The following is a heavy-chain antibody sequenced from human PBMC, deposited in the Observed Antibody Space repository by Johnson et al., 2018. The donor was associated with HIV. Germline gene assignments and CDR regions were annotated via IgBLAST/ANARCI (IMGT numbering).Heavy chain of an antibody. CDR1: GFTFSSYW. J-gene: IGHJ3*02. Sequence: VQLLESGGGVVRPGGSLRLSCAASGFTFSSYWMSWVRQAPGKGLEWVSVIYSGGSTSYADSVKGRFTISRDNSRNTMYLQMSSLRAEDTAVYYCAKDKLLWVGEFTEGANAFDMCGQGTMVTVSS. CDR3: AKDKLLWVGEFTEGANAFDM. V-gene: IGHV3-66*02. CDR2: IYSGGST. D-gene: IGHD3-10*01.